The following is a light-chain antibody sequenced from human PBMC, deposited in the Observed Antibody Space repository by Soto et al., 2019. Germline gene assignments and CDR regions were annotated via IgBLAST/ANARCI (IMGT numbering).Light chain of an antibody. CDR3: LQHNSYPLT. CDR2: TAS. Sequence: DIQMTQSPSSLSASVGDRVTITCRASQGIRNDLGWFQQKPGKDPMSLISTASNLQSGVPSRFSRSGSWTDFTLTISSLQPEDFATYYWLQHNSYPLTVGQGTKLEIK. J-gene: IGKJ2*01. V-gene: IGKV1-17*01. CDR1: QGIRND.